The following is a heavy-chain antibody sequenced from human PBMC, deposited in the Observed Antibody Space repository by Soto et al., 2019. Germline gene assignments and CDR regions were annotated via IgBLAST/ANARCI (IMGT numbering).Heavy chain of an antibody. CDR2: IGTYNVDT. Sequence: ASVKVSCKTSGYTFSSYGIVWVRQAPGQGLEWMGWIGTYNVDTKYADKFQGRLTMSSDTSTTTAFMELRRLRSDDTAVYYCVRGGFAYGYLDYWGQGTLVTVSS. D-gene: IGHD5-18*01. CDR1: GYTFSSYG. CDR3: VRGGFAYGYLDY. J-gene: IGHJ4*02. V-gene: IGHV1-18*01.